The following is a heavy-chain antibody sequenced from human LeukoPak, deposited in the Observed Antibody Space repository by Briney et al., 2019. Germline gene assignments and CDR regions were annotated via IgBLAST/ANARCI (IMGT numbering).Heavy chain of an antibody. V-gene: IGHV3-30-3*01. CDR2: ISYDGSNK. J-gene: IGHJ4*02. CDR1: GFTFSSYA. CDR3: ARGVGRDY. Sequence: PWGSLRLSCAASGFTFSSYAMHWVRQAPGKGLEWVAVISYDGSNKYYADSVKGRFTISRDNSKNTLYLQMNSLRAEDTAVYYCARGVGRDYWGQGTLVTVSS.